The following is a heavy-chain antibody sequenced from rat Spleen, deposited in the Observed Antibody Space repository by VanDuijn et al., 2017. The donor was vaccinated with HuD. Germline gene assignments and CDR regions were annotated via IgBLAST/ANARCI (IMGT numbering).Heavy chain of an antibody. CDR2: ISTGGDDT. CDR3: TRQRGDGSYHGGLDY. Sequence: EVQLVESGGGLVQPGGTLKLSCAASGITFSNYAMAWVRQTPTKGLEWVASISTGGDDTYNRDSVKGRFTISRDDAKNTQYLQMDSLRSEETAIYYCTRQRGDGSYHGGLDYWGQGVMVTVSS. V-gene: IGHV5S14*01. CDR1: GITFSNYA. D-gene: IGHD1-12*01. J-gene: IGHJ2*01.